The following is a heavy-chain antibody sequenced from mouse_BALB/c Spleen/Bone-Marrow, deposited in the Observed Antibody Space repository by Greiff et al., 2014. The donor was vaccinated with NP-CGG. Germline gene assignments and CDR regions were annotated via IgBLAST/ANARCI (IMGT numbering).Heavy chain of an antibody. V-gene: IGHV2-3*01. CDR2: IWGDGST. Sequence: VQLVESGPGLVAPSQSLSITCTVSGFSLTNYGVSWVRQPPGKGLEWLGVIWGDGSTNYHSALISRLSISKDTSKSQVFLKRNILQTDDTATYYGAKWDYYGYNYAMDYWGQGTSVTVSS. CDR1: GFSLTNYG. J-gene: IGHJ4*01. D-gene: IGHD1-2*01. CDR3: AKWDYYGYNYAMDY.